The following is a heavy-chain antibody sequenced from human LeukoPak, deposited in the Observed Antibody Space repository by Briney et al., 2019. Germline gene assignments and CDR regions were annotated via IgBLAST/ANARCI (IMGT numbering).Heavy chain of an antibody. D-gene: IGHD6-13*01. CDR1: GGSLNDYY. CDR3: ARDIAAAGPWYFDL. Sequence: SETLSLTCAVYGGSLNDYYWSWIRQPPGKGLEWIGEINHSGSTNYNPSLKSRVTISVDTSKNQFPLRLSSVTAADTAVYYCARDIAAAGPWYFDLWGRGTLVTVSS. CDR2: INHSGST. J-gene: IGHJ2*01. V-gene: IGHV4-34*01.